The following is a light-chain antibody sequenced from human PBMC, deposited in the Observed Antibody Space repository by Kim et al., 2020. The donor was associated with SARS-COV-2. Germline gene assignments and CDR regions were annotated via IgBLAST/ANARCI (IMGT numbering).Light chain of an antibody. CDR1: SGHSNYF. CDR2: VEGSGSY. J-gene: IGLJ3*02. V-gene: IGLV4-60*01. Sequence: QLVLTQSSSASASLGSSVKLTCTLSSGHSNYFIAWHQQQPGKAPRFLMKVEGSGSYNKGGGGPDRCSGSRSGADRYLIITNLHSEDEADYYCETWDSNMQVFGGESQRTVL. CDR3: ETWDSNMQV.